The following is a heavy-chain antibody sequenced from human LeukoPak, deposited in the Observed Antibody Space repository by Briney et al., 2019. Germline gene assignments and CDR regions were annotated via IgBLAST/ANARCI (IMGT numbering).Heavy chain of an antibody. CDR2: IYWDDDE. V-gene: IGHV2-5*02. CDR1: GFSLSTTGVG. Sequence: SGPTLVKPTQTLTLTCTFSGFSLSTTGVGVGWVRQPPGKALEWLALIYWDDDERYSPSLKSRLTITKDTSKNRVVLTMTNMDPVGTATYYCAHRLRGSGSSWPFDSWGQETLVTVSS. J-gene: IGHJ4*02. CDR3: AHRLRGSGSSWPFDS. D-gene: IGHD3-10*01.